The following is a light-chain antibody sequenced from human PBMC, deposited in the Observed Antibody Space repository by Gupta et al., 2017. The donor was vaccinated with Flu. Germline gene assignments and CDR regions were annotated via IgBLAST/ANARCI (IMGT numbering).Light chain of an antibody. V-gene: IGKV3-11*01. CDR3: QQRKHWPPLT. J-gene: IGKJ4*01. Sequence: ETVLTQSPATPSLSPGERATLSCRASQSVNSYLAWYQQKPGQAPRLLIYDASNRAPGIPARFSGSGSGTDFTLTISSLEPEDFAVYYCQQRKHWPPLTFGGGTKVEIK. CDR2: DAS. CDR1: QSVNSY.